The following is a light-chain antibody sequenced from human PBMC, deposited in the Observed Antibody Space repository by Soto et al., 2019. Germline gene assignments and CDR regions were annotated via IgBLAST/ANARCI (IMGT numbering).Light chain of an antibody. V-gene: IGLV2-14*01. CDR2: EVS. J-gene: IGLJ2*01. CDR3: SSYTSSSTRSLVV. CDR1: SSDVGGYNY. Sequence: QSALTQPASVSGSPGQSITISCTGTSSDVGGYNYVSWYQQHPGKAPKLMIYEVSNRPSGVSNRFSGSKSGNTASLTISGLQAEDEADYYCSSYTSSSTRSLVVFGGGTKLTVL.